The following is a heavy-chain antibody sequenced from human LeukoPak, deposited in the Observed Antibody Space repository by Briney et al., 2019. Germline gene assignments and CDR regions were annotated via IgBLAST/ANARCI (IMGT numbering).Heavy chain of an antibody. CDR2: IYAGNSDA. Sequence: HGESLKISCQGFGYPFTTSWIGWVRQLPGKGLEWTAIIYAGNSDAKHSPSFQGQVSISTDRSISTAYLHWSSLKASDTAIYYCAIINHPDGRVYWGQGTLVTVSS. D-gene: IGHD5-24*01. CDR3: AIINHPDGRVY. J-gene: IGHJ4*02. V-gene: IGHV5-51*01. CDR1: GYPFTTSW.